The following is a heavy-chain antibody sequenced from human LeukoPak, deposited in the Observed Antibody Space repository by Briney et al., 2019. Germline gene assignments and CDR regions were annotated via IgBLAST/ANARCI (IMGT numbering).Heavy chain of an antibody. D-gene: IGHD6-19*01. CDR2: IYYSGST. Sequence: PSETLSPTCTVSGGSISSSSYYWGWIRQPPGKGVEWIGSIYYSGSTYYNPSLKSRVTISVDTSKNQFSLKLSSVTAADTAVYYCARVSATIIAVAGRIDYWGQGTLVTVSS. CDR3: ARVSATIIAVAGRIDY. J-gene: IGHJ4*02. V-gene: IGHV4-39*01. CDR1: GGSISSSSYY.